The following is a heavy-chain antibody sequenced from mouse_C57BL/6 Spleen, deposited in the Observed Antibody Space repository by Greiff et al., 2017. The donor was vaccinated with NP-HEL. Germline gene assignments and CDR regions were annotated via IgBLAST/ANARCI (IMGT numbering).Heavy chain of an antibody. D-gene: IGHD3-2*02. V-gene: IGHV1-66*01. CDR1: GYSFTSYY. CDR2: IYPGSGNT. Sequence: VQLQESGPELVKPGASVKISCKASGYSFTSYYIHWVKQRPGQGLEWIGWIYPGSGNTKYNEKFKGKATLTADTSSSTAYMQLSSLTSEDSAVYYCAREARQLSPGFAYWGQGTLVTVSA. CDR3: AREARQLSPGFAY. J-gene: IGHJ3*01.